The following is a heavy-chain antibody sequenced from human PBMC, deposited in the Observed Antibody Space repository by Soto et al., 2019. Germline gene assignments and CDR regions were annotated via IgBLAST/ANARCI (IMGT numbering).Heavy chain of an antibody. J-gene: IGHJ5*02. D-gene: IGHD1-1*01. CDR3: ARNEEP. V-gene: IGHV1-3*01. CDR2: INPDSSDT. Sequence: GASAEVCCEACGYSFTSYPIHWVRQAPGQRPEWLGWINPDSSDTKYSQNFQGRITITSDTSASTAYMELSSLRYEDTAVYYCARNEEPWGQGTLVTVSS. CDR1: GYSFTSYP.